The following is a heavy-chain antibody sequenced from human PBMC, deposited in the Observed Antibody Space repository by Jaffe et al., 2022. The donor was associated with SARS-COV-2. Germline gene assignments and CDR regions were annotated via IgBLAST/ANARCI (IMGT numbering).Heavy chain of an antibody. CDR2: ISPSSAYI. Sequence: EVQLEESGGGLVKPGGSLRLSCAASGFTFSTYSMNWVRQAPGKGLEWVSSISPSSAYIYYTDSVKGRFTISRDNDKNSLYLQMNNLGADDTAVYFCARDREVTNYYFHYGMDVWGQGTTVTVSS. V-gene: IGHV3-21*01. CDR1: GFTFSTYS. D-gene: IGHD2-21*02. J-gene: IGHJ6*02. CDR3: ARDREVTNYYFHYGMDV.